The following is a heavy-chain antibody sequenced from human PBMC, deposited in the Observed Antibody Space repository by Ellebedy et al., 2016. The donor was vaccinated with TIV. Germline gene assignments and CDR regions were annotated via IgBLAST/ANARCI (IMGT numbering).Heavy chain of an antibody. J-gene: IGHJ5*02. D-gene: IGHD4-23*01. Sequence: MPGGSLRLSCTVSGGSMSSSPSYWGWIRPSPEKGLEWITTIEYSGRIFYNPSLKSRITIFVDTSKNQLSLKLSSVTAADTALYYCARVRMTSVVANWFDPWGQGTLVTVSS. CDR1: GGSMSSSPSY. CDR2: IEYSGRI. V-gene: IGHV4-39*07. CDR3: ARVRMTSVVANWFDP.